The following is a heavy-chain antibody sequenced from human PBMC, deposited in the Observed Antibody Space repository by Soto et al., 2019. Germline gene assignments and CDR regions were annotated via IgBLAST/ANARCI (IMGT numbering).Heavy chain of an antibody. V-gene: IGHV4-34*01. CDR1: GGSFSGYY. J-gene: IGHJ6*02. Sequence: PSETLSLTCAVYGGSFSGYYWSWIRQPPGKGLEWIADINYSGSTNYNPSLKSRVTISVDTSKNQFSLKLSSVTAADTAVYYCARDGGRRSSHSYFTYCIDAWGQGAMVTVSS. D-gene: IGHD6-6*01. CDR3: ARDGGRRSSHSYFTYCIDA. CDR2: INYSGST.